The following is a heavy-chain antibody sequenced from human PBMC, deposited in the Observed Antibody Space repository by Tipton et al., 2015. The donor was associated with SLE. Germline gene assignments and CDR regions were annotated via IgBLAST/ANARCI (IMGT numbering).Heavy chain of an antibody. CDR3: TRRGSSSAEAADH. Sequence: TLSLTCTVSGGSISSYYWSWIRQPPGKGLEWIGYIYTSGSTNYNPSLKSRVTISVDTSKNQFSLKLSSVTAADTAVYYCTRRGSSSAEAADHWGQGTLVTVSS. CDR2: IYTSGST. CDR1: GGSISSYY. J-gene: IGHJ5*02. D-gene: IGHD6-6*01. V-gene: IGHV4-4*08.